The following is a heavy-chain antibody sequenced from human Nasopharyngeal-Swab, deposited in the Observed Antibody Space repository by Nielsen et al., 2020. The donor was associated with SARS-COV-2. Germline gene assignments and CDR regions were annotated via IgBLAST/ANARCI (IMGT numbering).Heavy chain of an antibody. J-gene: IGHJ4*02. CDR3: AREVDDYGDYPGSLVFDY. V-gene: IGHV4-59*01. Sequence: WIRQPPGKGLEWLVSLSSRWSPNYNPSLKSRVTISVDTSKNQFSLKLSSVTAADTAVYYCAREVDDYGDYPGSLVFDYWGQGTLVTVSS. D-gene: IGHD4-17*01. CDR2: LSSRWSP.